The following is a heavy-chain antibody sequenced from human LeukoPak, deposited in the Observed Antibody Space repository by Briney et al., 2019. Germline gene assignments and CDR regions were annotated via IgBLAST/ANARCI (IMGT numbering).Heavy chain of an antibody. Sequence: GGSLRLSCVAPGFTFSSYWMHWVRQAPGKGLVWVSRVNSDGSSTSYADSVKGRFTISRDNAKNTLYLQMSSLRAEDTAVYYCARGENYDSSGYGKLDYWGQGTLVTVSS. CDR2: VNSDGSST. CDR3: ARGENYDSSGYGKLDY. V-gene: IGHV3-74*01. J-gene: IGHJ4*02. CDR1: GFTFSSYW. D-gene: IGHD3-22*01.